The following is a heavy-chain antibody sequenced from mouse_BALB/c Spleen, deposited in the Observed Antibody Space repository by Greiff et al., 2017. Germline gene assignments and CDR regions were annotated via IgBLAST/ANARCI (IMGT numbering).Heavy chain of an antibody. Sequence: EVQLQESGGGLVKPGGSLKLSCAASGFTFSDYYMYWVRQTPEKRLEWVATISDGGSYTYYPDSVKGRFTISRDNAKNNLYLQMSSLKSEDTAMYYCARDGAYYGKEGFAYWGQGTLVTVSA. CDR1: GFTFSDYY. J-gene: IGHJ3*01. V-gene: IGHV5-4*02. D-gene: IGHD2-10*01. CDR2: ISDGGSYT. CDR3: ARDGAYYGKEGFAY.